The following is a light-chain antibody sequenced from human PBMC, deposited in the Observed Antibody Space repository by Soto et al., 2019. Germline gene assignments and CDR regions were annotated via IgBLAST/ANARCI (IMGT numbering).Light chain of an antibody. CDR3: QQTYGNPALT. CDR2: AAS. Sequence: DIQMTQSPSSLSASVGDRITITCRVSQSISSYLNWYQQKPGKAPKLLIYAASSLQSGVPSRFSGSGSGTDFTLTISSLQPEDFATYYCQQTYGNPALTFGGGTKVEIK. V-gene: IGKV1-39*01. J-gene: IGKJ4*01. CDR1: QSISSY.